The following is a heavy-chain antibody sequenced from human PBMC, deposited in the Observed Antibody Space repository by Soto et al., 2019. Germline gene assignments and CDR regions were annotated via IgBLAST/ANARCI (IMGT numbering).Heavy chain of an antibody. CDR1: GFTFSSYS. CDR3: ARDNVRATAGFDY. CDR2: ISSSSSYI. V-gene: IGHV3-21*01. Sequence: PGGSLRLSCAASGFTFSSYSMNWVRQAPGKGLEWVSSISSSSSYIYYADSVKGRFTISRDNAKNSLYLQMNSLRAEDTAVYYCARDNVRATAGFDYWGQGTLVTVSS. D-gene: IGHD1-26*01. J-gene: IGHJ4*02.